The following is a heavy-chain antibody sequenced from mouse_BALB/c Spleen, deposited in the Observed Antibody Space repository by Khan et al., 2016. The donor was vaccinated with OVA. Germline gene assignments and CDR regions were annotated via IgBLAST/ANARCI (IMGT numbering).Heavy chain of an antibody. CDR1: GFSLTNYG. Sequence: QVQRKKAGPGLVAPSQSLSITCTISGFSLTNYGVHWVRQPPGKGLEWLVVIWSDGSTTYNSDLKSRLSISKDNSKSQVFLKMNSLQTDDTAMYYSSRQPYYHYYIMDYWGQGTSVTVSS. D-gene: IGHD2-10*01. CDR2: IWSDGST. V-gene: IGHV2-6-1*01. CDR3: SRQPYYHYYIMDY. J-gene: IGHJ4*01.